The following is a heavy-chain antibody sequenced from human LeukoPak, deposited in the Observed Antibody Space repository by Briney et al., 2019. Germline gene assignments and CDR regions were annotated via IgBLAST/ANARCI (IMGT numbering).Heavy chain of an antibody. Sequence: PGGSLRLSCAASGFTFSTYAMHWVRQAPGKGLEWVAAILYDGSNKYDADSVKGRFTISRDNSKNSLYLQMSNLRAEDTAVYFCARGGGLDVWGQGATVTVSS. CDR3: ARGGGLDV. V-gene: IGHV3-30-3*01. CDR2: ILYDGSNK. J-gene: IGHJ6*02. CDR1: GFTFSTYA. D-gene: IGHD3-16*01.